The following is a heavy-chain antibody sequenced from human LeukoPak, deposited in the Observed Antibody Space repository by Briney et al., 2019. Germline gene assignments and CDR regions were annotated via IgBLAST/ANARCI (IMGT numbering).Heavy chain of an antibody. CDR2: INHSGNT. CDR3: ARTVGIVVIPGVQEDAYFDN. J-gene: IGHJ4*02. V-gene: IGHV4-34*01. Sequence: SETLSLTCAVYGGSFSDYYWSWLRQPPGKGLEWIGEINHSGNTYYNPSLKSRVTVSVDTSKNQFSLKLDPVTAADTAVYYCARTVGIVVIPGVQEDAYFDNWGQGTLVTVSS. D-gene: IGHD2-2*01. CDR1: GGSFSDYY.